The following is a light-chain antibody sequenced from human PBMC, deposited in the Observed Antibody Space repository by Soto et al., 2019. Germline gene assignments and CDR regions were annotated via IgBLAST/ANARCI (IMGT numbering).Light chain of an antibody. CDR2: TGS. CDR1: QSISSW. Sequence: DIQMTQSPSTLSASVGDRVTITCRASQSISSWLAWYQQKPGKAPKLLIYTGSSLESGVPSRFSGSGSGTEFTLTISSLQPDDFATYYCQEYNSHSRYTFGQGTKLEIK. V-gene: IGKV1-5*03. J-gene: IGKJ2*01. CDR3: QEYNSHSRYT.